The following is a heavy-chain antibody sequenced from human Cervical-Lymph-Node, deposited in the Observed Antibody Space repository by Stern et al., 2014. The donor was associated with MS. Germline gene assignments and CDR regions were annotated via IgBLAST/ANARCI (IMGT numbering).Heavy chain of an antibody. CDR3: AKHACTGAACPFDL. J-gene: IGHJ4*02. V-gene: IGHV4-39*01. D-gene: IGHD2-8*02. CDR1: GDSISSYTHY. Sequence: QLQLQESGPGLVKPSETLSLTCAVSGDSISSYTHYWAWIRQPPGKGLEWIGSVYYWGPTYYTPSLKRPVPISVDTSKNPFSLGLNSVTAADTAVYYCAKHACTGAACPFDLWGQGTLVTVSS. CDR2: VYYWGPT.